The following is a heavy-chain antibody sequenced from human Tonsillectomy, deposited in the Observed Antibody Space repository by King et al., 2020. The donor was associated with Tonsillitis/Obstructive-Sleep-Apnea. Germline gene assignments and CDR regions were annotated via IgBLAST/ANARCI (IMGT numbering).Heavy chain of an antibody. CDR3: ASQRTITIFPRGFDY. CDR2: PNANRGGP. D-gene: IGHD3-3*01. CDR1: GYTFTGYY. J-gene: IGHJ4*02. Sequence: VQLVESGAEVKKPGASVKVSCKASGYTFTGYYIHWGRQAPGQGPEWFGRPNANRGGPKYAKKFQGSVPITRDTSINTVYMERGSLSSDDTAVYYCASQRTITIFPRGFDYWGQGTLVTVSS. V-gene: IGHV1-2*06.